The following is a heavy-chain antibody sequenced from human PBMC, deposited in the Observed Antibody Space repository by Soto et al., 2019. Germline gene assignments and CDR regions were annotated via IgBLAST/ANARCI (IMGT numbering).Heavy chain of an antibody. D-gene: IGHD2-2*01. J-gene: IGHJ4*02. Sequence: EVQLLDSGGGLVQPGGSLRLSCVASGFTFSRYVMTWVRQAPGKGLELVSTINSNGASTYYADSVKGRFTISRDNSKNSLYLQMNGLRAEDTAVYFCARVPDLGYCSRTSCLYYFDYWGQGALVTVSS. CDR3: ARVPDLGYCSRTSCLYYFDY. CDR2: INSNGAST. CDR1: GFTFSRYV. V-gene: IGHV3-23*01.